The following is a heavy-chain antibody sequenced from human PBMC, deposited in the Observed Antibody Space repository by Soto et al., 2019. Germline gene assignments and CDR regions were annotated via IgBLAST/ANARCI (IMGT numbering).Heavy chain of an antibody. CDR1: GFTFSNYW. Sequence: GGSLRLSCAASGFTFSNYWMHWVRQAPGKGLVWVSLISPDGSNAAYADSVKGRFTTSRDSAKNTLYLQMNSLRAEDTAVYYCIRGTPGDYWGQGALVTVSS. CDR2: ISPDGSNA. J-gene: IGHJ4*02. CDR3: IRGTPGDY. D-gene: IGHD1-7*01. V-gene: IGHV3-74*01.